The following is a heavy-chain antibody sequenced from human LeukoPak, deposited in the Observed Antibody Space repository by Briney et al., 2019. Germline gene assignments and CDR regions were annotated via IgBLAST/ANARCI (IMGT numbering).Heavy chain of an antibody. CDR1: CGSIRSYY. Sequence: SETLSLTCTVSCGSIRSYYWGWIRQPPGKGLGWIGYVYYSGRTNYNPSLKSRGSISVHNSKSQFSLQLSSVTAADTAVYYCARIPHYDILTGYYPFFDYWGQGTLVTVSS. CDR2: VYYSGRT. D-gene: IGHD3-9*01. V-gene: IGHV4-59*12. CDR3: ARIPHYDILTGYYPFFDY. J-gene: IGHJ4*02.